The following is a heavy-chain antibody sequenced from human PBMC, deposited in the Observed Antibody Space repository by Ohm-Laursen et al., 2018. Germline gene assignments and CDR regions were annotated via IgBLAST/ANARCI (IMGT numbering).Heavy chain of an antibody. Sequence: SLRLSCTASGFTFSSYPMIWVRQAPGMGLEWVSAISNRGDYTYYADSVKGRFTISRDNSKNTLYLQMSNLRAEDTAVYYCVRGYTSSWSNYFDYWGQGTLVTSSS. CDR3: VRGYTSSWSNYFDY. J-gene: IGHJ4*02. D-gene: IGHD6-13*01. CDR1: GFTFSSYP. CDR2: ISNRGDYT. V-gene: IGHV3-23*01.